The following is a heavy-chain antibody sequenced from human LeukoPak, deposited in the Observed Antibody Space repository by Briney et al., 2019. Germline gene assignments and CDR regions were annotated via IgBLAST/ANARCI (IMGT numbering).Heavy chain of an antibody. Sequence: SSETLSLTCAVYGGSFSGYYWSWIRQPPGKGLEWIGEINHSGSTNYNPSLKSRVTISVDTSKNQFSLKLSSVTAADTAVYYCARGRGWLLSLDYWGQGTLVTVSS. V-gene: IGHV4-34*01. CDR3: ARGRGWLLSLDY. J-gene: IGHJ4*02. D-gene: IGHD3-9*01. CDR2: INHSGST. CDR1: GGSFSGYY.